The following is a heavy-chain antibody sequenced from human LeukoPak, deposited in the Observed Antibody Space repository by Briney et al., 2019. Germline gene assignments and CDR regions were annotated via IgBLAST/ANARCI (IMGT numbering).Heavy chain of an antibody. CDR2: ISSSSSYI. CDR1: GFTFGSCW. D-gene: IGHD1-26*01. Sequence: GGSLRLSCAASGFTFGSCWMNWVRQAPGKGLEWVSSISSSSSYIYYADSVKGRFTISRDNAKNSLYLQMNSLRAEDTAVYYCAMEGYSGNYPAYWGQGTLVTVSS. V-gene: IGHV3-21*01. J-gene: IGHJ4*02. CDR3: AMEGYSGNYPAY.